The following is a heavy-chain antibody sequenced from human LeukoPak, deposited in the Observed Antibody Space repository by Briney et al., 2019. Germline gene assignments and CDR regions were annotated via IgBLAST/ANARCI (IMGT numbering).Heavy chain of an antibody. CDR3: ATCGGDCYSSHYYYYYYMDV. J-gene: IGHJ6*03. CDR2: IGSSGSTV. CDR1: GFTFSSYE. D-gene: IGHD2-21*02. V-gene: IGHV3-48*03. Sequence: GGSLRLSCAASGFTFSSYEMNWVRQAPGKGLEWISYIGSSGSTVYYADSVKGRFTISRDNSKNTLYLQMNSLRAEDTAVYYCATCGGDCYSSHYYYYYYMDVWGKGTTVTISS.